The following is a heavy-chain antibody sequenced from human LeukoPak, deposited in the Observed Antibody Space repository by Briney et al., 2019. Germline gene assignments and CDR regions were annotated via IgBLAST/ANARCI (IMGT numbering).Heavy chain of an antibody. CDR2: INHSGST. CDR1: GGSFSGYY. CDR3: ARDRGIAARPHFDY. Sequence: PSETLSLTCAVYGGSFSGYYWSWIRQPPGKGLEWIGEINHSGSTYYNPSLKSRVTISVDTSKNQFSLKLSSVTAADTAVYYCARDRGIAARPHFDYWGQGTLVTVSS. V-gene: IGHV4-34*09. D-gene: IGHD6-6*01. J-gene: IGHJ4*02.